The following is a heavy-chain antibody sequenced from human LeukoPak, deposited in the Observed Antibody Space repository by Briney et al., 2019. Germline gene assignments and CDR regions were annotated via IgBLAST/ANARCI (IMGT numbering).Heavy chain of an antibody. CDR3: ARTRSSSWGQAGHDAFDI. CDR1: GFTFSSYW. Sequence: PGGSLRLSCAASGFTFSSYWMHWVRQAPGKGLVWVSRINSDGSSTSYADSVKGRFTISRDNAKNTLYLQMNSLRAEDTAVYYCARTRSSSWGQAGHDAFDIWGQGTMVTVSS. D-gene: IGHD6-13*01. CDR2: INSDGSST. V-gene: IGHV3-74*01. J-gene: IGHJ3*02.